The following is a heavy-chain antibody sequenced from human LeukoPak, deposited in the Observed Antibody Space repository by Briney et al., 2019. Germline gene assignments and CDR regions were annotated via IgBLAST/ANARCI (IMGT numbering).Heavy chain of an antibody. J-gene: IGHJ4*02. CDR1: GGSISSGTDY. D-gene: IGHD7-27*01. CDR2: IYMSGST. CDR3: ARDPETGDSGY. Sequence: SETLSLTCTVSGGSISSGTDYWRWIRQPAGKGLEWIGRIYMSGSTDYNPSFKSRVTMSVDTSKNQVSLKLRSVTAADTAVYYCARDPETGDSGYWGQGALVTVSS. V-gene: IGHV4-61*02.